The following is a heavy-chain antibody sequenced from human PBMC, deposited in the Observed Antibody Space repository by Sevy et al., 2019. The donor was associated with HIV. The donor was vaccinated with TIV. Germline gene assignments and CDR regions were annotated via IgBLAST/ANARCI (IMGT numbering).Heavy chain of an antibody. Sequence: SETLSLTCAVYGGSFSGYYWSWIRQPPGKGLEWIGEINHSGSTNYNPSLKSRVTISVDTSKNQFSLKLSSVTAADTAVYYCARAPHIVGVHYYYGMDVWGQGTTVTVSS. D-gene: IGHD1-26*01. CDR2: INHSGST. V-gene: IGHV4-34*01. CDR3: ARAPHIVGVHYYYGMDV. CDR1: GGSFSGYY. J-gene: IGHJ6*02.